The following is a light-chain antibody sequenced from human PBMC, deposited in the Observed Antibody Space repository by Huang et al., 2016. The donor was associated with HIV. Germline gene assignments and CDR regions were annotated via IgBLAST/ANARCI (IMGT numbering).Light chain of an antibody. CDR3: QQYDNWPLT. CDR1: HSVSSN. J-gene: IGKJ5*01. V-gene: IGKV3-15*01. CDR2: GAS. Sequence: ERVMTQSPATLSVAPGERVTLSCRASHSVSSNLAWYQQKPGQAPRLLIHGASTRATCIPAMFSGSGSGTEFTLAISSLQSEDSGVYFCQQYDNWPLTFGQGTRLEIK.